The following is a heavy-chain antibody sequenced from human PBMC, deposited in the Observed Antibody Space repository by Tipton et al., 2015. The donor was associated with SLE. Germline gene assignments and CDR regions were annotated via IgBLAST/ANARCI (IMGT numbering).Heavy chain of an antibody. J-gene: IGHJ6*03. CDR1: GGSISSYY. D-gene: IGHD2-2*01. V-gene: IGHV4-34*01. CDR2: INHSGST. Sequence: TLSLTCTVSGGSISSYYWSWIRQPPGKGLEWIGEINHSGSTNYNPSLKRRVTISVDTSKNQFSLKLSSVTAADTAVYYCARGRSTSLPMDVWGKGTTVTVSS. CDR3: ARGRSTSLPMDV.